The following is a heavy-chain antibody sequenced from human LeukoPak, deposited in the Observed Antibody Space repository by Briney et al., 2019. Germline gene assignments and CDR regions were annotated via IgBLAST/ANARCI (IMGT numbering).Heavy chain of an antibody. D-gene: IGHD4-23*01. CDR1: GFTFGDYA. CDR2: TSPDGNEK. Sequence: SGGSLRLSCTASGFTFGDYAMSWFRQAPGKGLEWVANTSPDGNEKYYADFVKGRFSIFRDNANSILYLQMNSLRGEDTAVYYCLPGKGYWGQGTLVTVSS. V-gene: IGHV3-7*01. J-gene: IGHJ4*02. CDR3: LPGKGY.